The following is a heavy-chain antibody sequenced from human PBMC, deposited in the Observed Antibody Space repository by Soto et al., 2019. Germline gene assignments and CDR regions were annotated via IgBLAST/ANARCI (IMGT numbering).Heavy chain of an antibody. J-gene: IGHJ4*02. CDR1: GGSISSYY. D-gene: IGHD3-3*01. CDR2: IYYSGST. CDR3: ARSRFLEWLLFFDY. Sequence: SETLSLTCTVSGGSISSYYWSWIRQPPGKGLEWIGYIYYSGSTNYNPSLKSRVTISVDTSKNQFSLKLSSVTAAGTAVYYCARSRFLEWLLFFDYWGQGTLVTVSS. V-gene: IGHV4-59*01.